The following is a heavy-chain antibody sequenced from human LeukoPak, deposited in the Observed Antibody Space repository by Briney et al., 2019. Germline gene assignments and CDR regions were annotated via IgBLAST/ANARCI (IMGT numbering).Heavy chain of an antibody. CDR1: GYSFTSYW. CDR3: ARHIALGGRGYYGMDV. J-gene: IGHJ6*02. CDR2: IYPGDSDT. D-gene: IGHD6-19*01. V-gene: IGHV5-51*01. Sequence: GESLKISCKGSGYSFTSYWVGWVRQMPGKGLEWMGVIYPGDSDTRYSPSFQGQVTISADKSISTAYLQWSSLKASDTAMYYCARHIALGGRGYYGMDVWGQGTTVTVSS.